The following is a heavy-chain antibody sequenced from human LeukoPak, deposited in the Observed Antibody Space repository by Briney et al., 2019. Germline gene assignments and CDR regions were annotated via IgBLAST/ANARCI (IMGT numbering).Heavy chain of an antibody. CDR2: INPNSGGT. V-gene: IGHV1-2*06. Sequence: ASVKVSCKASGYTFTGYYMHWVRQAPGQGLEWMGRINPNSGGTNYAQKFQGRVTMTRDTSISTAYMELSRLRSDDPAVCYCARVLGNDYGGNSDYWGQGTLVTVSS. CDR3: ARVLGNDYGGNSDY. J-gene: IGHJ4*02. D-gene: IGHD4-23*01. CDR1: GYTFTGYY.